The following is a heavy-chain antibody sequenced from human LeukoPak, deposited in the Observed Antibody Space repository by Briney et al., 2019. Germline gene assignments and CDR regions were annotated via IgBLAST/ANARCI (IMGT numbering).Heavy chain of an antibody. Sequence: SETLSLTCTVSGGSISSYYWSWIRQPPGKGLEWIGYIDDSGSTNYNPSLKSRVTISVDTSKNQFSLKLSSVTAADTAVYYCARERGDFRIVDIWGQGTMVIVSS. CDR3: ARERGDFRIVDI. CDR1: GGSISSYY. J-gene: IGHJ3*02. CDR2: IDDSGST. D-gene: IGHD3-3*01. V-gene: IGHV4-59*01.